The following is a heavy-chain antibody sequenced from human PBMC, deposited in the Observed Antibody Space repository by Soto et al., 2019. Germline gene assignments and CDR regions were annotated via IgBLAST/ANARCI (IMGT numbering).Heavy chain of an antibody. D-gene: IGHD5-12*01. V-gene: IGHV3-33*01. CDR3: AICLSGYDSYYFDY. CDR2: IWYDGSNK. Sequence: GGSLRLSCAASGFTFSSYGMHWVRQAPGKGLEWVAVIWYDGSNKYYADSVKGRFTISRDNSKNTLYLQMNSLRAEDTAVYYCAICLSGYDSYYFDYWGQGTLVTVSS. CDR1: GFTFSSYG. J-gene: IGHJ4*02.